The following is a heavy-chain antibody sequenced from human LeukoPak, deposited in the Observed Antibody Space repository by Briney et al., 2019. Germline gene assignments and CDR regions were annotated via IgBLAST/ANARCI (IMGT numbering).Heavy chain of an antibody. D-gene: IGHD3-10*01. CDR3: ARESWDTMVRGAVFDY. Sequence: PSETLSLTSTVFGGSLGSYFWTWIRQPPGKALEWIGYVYSSGITNYSPSLKSRVTISVDTSKNQFSLRMTSVTAADTAVYFCARESWDTMVRGAVFDYWGLGTLVAVSS. V-gene: IGHV4-59*01. J-gene: IGHJ4*02. CDR2: VYSSGIT. CDR1: GGSLGSYF.